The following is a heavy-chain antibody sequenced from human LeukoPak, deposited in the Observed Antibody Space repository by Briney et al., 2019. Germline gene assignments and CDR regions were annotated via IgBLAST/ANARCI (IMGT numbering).Heavy chain of an antibody. J-gene: IGHJ4*02. D-gene: IGHD6-19*01. CDR2: IWYDGSNK. CDR3: AKADSRGLYEMADYFDY. Sequence: GGSLRLSCAASGFTFSSYGMHWVRQAPGKGLEWVAVIWYDGSNKYYADSVKGRFTISRDNSKNTLYLQMNSLRAEDTAVYYCAKADSRGLYEMADYFDYWGQGTLVTVSS. CDR1: GFTFSSYG. V-gene: IGHV3-33*06.